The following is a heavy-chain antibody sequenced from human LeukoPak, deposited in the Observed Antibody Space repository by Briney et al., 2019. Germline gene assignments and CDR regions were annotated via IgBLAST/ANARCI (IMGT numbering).Heavy chain of an antibody. V-gene: IGHV3-11*01. CDR3: ATDGAGFDT. Sequence: GGSLRLSCAASGFTFNDYYMSWIRQAPGKGLEWLSYINIGGTNTHYADSVKGRFTISRDNAKKSLYLETNNLRAEDTAAYYCATDGAGFDTWGQGVLVTVSS. CDR1: GFTFNDYY. J-gene: IGHJ5*02. CDR2: INIGGTNT.